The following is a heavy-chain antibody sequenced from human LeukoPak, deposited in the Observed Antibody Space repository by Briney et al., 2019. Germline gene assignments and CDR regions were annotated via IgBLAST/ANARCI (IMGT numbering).Heavy chain of an antibody. J-gene: IGHJ4*02. D-gene: IGHD3-3*01. V-gene: IGHV3-9*01. Sequence: GGSLRLSCAASGFTFDDYAMHWVRQAPGKGLEWVSGITWNSDNIEYADSVKGRFTISRDNAKNSLYLQMNSLRAEDTAVYYCARRDFWSGYYCDYWGQGTLVTVSS. CDR3: ARRDFWSGYYCDY. CDR1: GFTFDDYA. CDR2: ITWNSDNI.